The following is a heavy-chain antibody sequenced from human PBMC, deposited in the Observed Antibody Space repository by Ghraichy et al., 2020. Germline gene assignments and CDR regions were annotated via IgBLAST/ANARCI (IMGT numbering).Heavy chain of an antibody. V-gene: IGHV3-15*01. CDR2: IKSKTDGGTT. J-gene: IGHJ6*02. Sequence: GGSLRLSCAASGFTFSNAWMSWVRQAPGKGLEWVGRIKSKTDGGTTDYAAPVKGRFTISRDDSKNTLYLQMNSLKTEDTAVYYCTTDSRKRAPMIVEGMDVWGQGTTVTVSS. CDR3: TTDSRKRAPMIVEGMDV. D-gene: IGHD3-22*01. CDR1: GFTFSNAW.